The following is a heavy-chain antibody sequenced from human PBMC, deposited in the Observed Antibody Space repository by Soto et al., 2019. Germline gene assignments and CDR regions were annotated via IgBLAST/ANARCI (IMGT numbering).Heavy chain of an antibody. CDR1: GLTFSDYY. V-gene: IGHV3-23*01. D-gene: IGHD5-12*01. J-gene: IGHJ5*02. CDR2: ISGRGDST. CDR3: AKSAGYQSLVVANT. Sequence: GGSLRLSCSASGLTFSDYYMSWIRQAPGKGLEWVSVISGRGDSTYFADSVKGRFTISRDNSKNTLYLQMNSLRAEDTAVYYCAKSAGYQSLVVANTWGQGTLVTVSS.